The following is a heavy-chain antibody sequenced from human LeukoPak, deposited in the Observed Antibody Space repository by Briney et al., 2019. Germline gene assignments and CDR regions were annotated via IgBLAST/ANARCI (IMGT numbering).Heavy chain of an antibody. D-gene: IGHD3-22*01. CDR1: GFTVSSNY. CDR3: ARRGYYYDSSGIFDY. CDR2: IYSGGST. Sequence: GGSLRLSCAASGFTVSSNYMSWVRQAPGKGLEWVSVIYSGGSTYYADSVKGRFTISRDNSKNTLYLQMNSLRAEDTAVYYCARRGYYYDSSGIFDYWGQGTLVTVSS. J-gene: IGHJ4*02. V-gene: IGHV3-53*01.